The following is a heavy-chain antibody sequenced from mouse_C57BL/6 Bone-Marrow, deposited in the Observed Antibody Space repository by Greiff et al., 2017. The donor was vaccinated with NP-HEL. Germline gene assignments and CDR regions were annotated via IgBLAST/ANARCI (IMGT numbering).Heavy chain of an antibody. CDR3: ASYYDGYYAFAY. CDR2: ISYDGSN. Sequence: VQLKESGPGLVKPSQSLSLTCSVTGYSITSGYYWNWIRQFPGNKLEWMGYISYDGSNNYNPSLKNRISITRDTSKNQFFLKLNSVTTEDTATYYCASYYDGYYAFAYWGQGTLVTVSA. J-gene: IGHJ3*01. D-gene: IGHD2-3*01. V-gene: IGHV3-6*01. CDR1: GYSITSGYY.